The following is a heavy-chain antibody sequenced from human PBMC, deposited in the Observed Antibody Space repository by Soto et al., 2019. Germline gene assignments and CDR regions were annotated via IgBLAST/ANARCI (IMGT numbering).Heavy chain of an antibody. J-gene: IGHJ6*02. CDR3: ARDPNPSRAYYYYGMDA. V-gene: IGHV6-1*01. CDR1: GDSVSSNSAA. CDR2: TYYRSKWYN. Sequence: SQTLSLTCAISGDSVSSNSAAWNWIRQSPSRGLEWLGRTYYRSKWYNDYAVSVKSRITINPDTSKNQFSLQLNSVTPEDTAVYYCARDPNPSRAYYYYGMDAWGQGTTVTVSS.